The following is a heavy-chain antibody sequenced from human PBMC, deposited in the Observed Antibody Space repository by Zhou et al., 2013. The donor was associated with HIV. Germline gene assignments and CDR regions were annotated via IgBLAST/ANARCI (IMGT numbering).Heavy chain of an antibody. CDR2: ISWNSGSI. CDR3: AKDRLLYCTKGVCYSGAFDI. V-gene: IGHV3-9*01. CDR1: GFTFDAYA. J-gene: IGHJ3*02. D-gene: IGHD2-8*01. Sequence: EVQLVESGGGLVQPDRSLRLSCAASGFTFDAYAMHWVRQGPGKGLEWVSGISWNSGSIGYADSVKGRFTISRDNAKNSLYLQMNSLRAEDTALYYCAKDRLLYCTKGVCYSGAFDIWGQGTMVTVSS.